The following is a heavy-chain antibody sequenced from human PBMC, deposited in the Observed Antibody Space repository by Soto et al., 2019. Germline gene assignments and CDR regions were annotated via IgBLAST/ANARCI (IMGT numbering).Heavy chain of an antibody. CDR3: AKGGRQWLVTSDFNY. D-gene: IGHD6-19*01. Sequence: VQLVESGGGVVQPGRSLRLSCAASGFTFSDYAMHWVRQAPGKGLDWVAVVSHDGRNTHYADSVKGRFTISRDSSKNQVSLEMTSLGAEDTAVYYCAKGGRQWLVTSDFNYWGQGALVTVSS. V-gene: IGHV3-30*18. CDR1: GFTFSDYA. J-gene: IGHJ4*02. CDR2: VSHDGRNT.